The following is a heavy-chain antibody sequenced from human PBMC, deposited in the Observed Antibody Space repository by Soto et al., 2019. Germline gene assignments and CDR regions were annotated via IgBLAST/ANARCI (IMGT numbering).Heavy chain of an antibody. J-gene: IGHJ2*01. D-gene: IGHD2-21*02. Sequence: GGSLRLSCAASGFTCSSYSMNWVRQAPGKGLEWVSYISSSSSTIYYADSVKGRFTISRDNAKNSLYLQMNSLRDEDTAVYYCASDLVVTALLWQFDLRARGTPVPVSS. CDR1: GFTCSSYS. CDR3: ASDLVVTALLWQFDL. V-gene: IGHV3-48*02. CDR2: ISSSSSTI.